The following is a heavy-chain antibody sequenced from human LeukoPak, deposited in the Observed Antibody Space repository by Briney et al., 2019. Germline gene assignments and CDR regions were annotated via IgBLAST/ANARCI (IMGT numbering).Heavy chain of an antibody. Sequence: GGSLRLSCAASGFTFDDYAMHWVRQAPGKGLEWVSGISWNSGNIGYADSVRGRFTISRDNAQNSLFLQMNSLRAEDTALYYCARARYYDFWSGSDAFDIWGQGTMVTVSS. J-gene: IGHJ3*02. CDR3: ARARYYDFWSGSDAFDI. D-gene: IGHD3-3*01. CDR2: ISWNSGNI. V-gene: IGHV3-9*01. CDR1: GFTFDDYA.